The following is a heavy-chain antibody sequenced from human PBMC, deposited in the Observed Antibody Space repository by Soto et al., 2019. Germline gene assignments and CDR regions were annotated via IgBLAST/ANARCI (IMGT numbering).Heavy chain of an antibody. CDR3: AREPWSDAFNT. Sequence: ASVKVSCKASGYTFTSYDINWVRQATGQRLEWMGWMNPNSGNTGYAQKFQGRVTMTRNTPISTAYMELSSLRSVDTAVYYCAREPWSDAFNTWGQGQWSPSPQ. CDR2: MNPNSGNT. CDR1: GYTFTSYD. V-gene: IGHV1-8*01. D-gene: IGHD1-1*01. J-gene: IGHJ3*02.